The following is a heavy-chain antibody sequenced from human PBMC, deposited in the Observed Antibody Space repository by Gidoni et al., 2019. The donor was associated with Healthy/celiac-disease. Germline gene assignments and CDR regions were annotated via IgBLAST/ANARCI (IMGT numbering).Heavy chain of an antibody. V-gene: IGHV3-23*01. J-gene: IGHJ6*02. CDR2: ISGSGGST. CDR1: GFTFSSYA. Sequence: EVQLLESGGGLVQPGGSLRLSCAASGFTFSSYAMSWVRQAPGKGLEWVSAISGSGGSTYYADSAKGRFTISRDNSKNTLYLQMNSLRAEDTAVYYCAKARDEDYYYGMDVWGQGTTVTVSS. CDR3: AKARDEDYYYGMDV.